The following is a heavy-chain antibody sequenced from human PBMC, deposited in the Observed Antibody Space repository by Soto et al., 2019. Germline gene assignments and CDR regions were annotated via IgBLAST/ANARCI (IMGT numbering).Heavy chain of an antibody. CDR1: GFVFSSYA. V-gene: IGHV3-23*01. J-gene: IGHJ4*02. Sequence: EVQLLESGGGLVQPGGSLRLSCAASGFVFSSYAMSWVRQAPGKGLEWVSTISGSGGNTYYADSVKGRFTISRDNSKNTLYLQMNSLRAEDTALYYCVKDPRVHYYGSGSSSYWGQGTLVTVSS. CDR3: VKDPRVHYYGSGSSSY. CDR2: ISGSGGNT. D-gene: IGHD3-10*01.